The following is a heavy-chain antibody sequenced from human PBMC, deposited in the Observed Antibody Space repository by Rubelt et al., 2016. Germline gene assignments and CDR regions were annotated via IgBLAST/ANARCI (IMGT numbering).Heavy chain of an antibody. CDR3: ARWDVDYLDY. CDR1: GGSISNDY. CDR2: IYYSGST. Sequence: QVQLQESGPGLVKPSETLSLTCTVSGGSISNDYWNWIRQPPGKGLEWIGYIYYSGSTNYNPSLMSRVTMSVDTSKNQFSLRLSSVTAADTAVYYCARWDVDYLDYWGQGTLVTVSS. D-gene: IGHD1-26*01. J-gene: IGHJ4*01. V-gene: IGHV4-59*01.